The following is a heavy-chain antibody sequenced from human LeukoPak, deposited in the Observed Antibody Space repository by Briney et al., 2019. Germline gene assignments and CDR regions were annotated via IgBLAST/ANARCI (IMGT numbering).Heavy chain of an antibody. CDR1: GFTFSSYG. J-gene: IGHJ4*02. D-gene: IGHD4-17*01. V-gene: IGHV3-33*06. Sequence: GRSLRLSCAASGFTFSSYGMHWVRQAPGKGLEWVAVMWYDGSNKYYAGSVKGRFTISRDNSKNTLYLQMNSLRAEDTAMYYCAKVLYGDPYFGSWGQGALVTVSS. CDR3: AKVLYGDPYFGS. CDR2: MWYDGSNK.